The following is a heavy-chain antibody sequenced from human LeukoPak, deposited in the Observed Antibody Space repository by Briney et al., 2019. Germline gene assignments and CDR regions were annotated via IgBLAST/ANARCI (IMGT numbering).Heavy chain of an antibody. J-gene: IGHJ6*03. CDR1: GGSISSGSYY. Sequence: SETLSLTCTVSGGSISSGSYYWSWIRQPAGKGLEWIGYIYYSGSTNYNPSLKSRVTISVDTSKNQFSLKLGSVTAADTAVYYCASWFGDGSRPRYYYYYMDVWGKGTTVTVSS. D-gene: IGHD3-10*01. CDR2: IYYSGST. CDR3: ASWFGDGSRPRYYYYYMDV. V-gene: IGHV4-61*10.